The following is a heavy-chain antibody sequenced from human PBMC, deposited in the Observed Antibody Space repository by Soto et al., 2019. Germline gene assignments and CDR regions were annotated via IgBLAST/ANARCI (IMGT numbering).Heavy chain of an antibody. J-gene: IGHJ3*02. CDR1: GYPVTAYY. V-gene: IGHV1-2*02. D-gene: IGHD3-3*01. CDR3: ARGGGVGVAGSAAFDM. CDR2: INPATGAA. Sequence: QLHLVQSGAVVKKPGASVTVSCSASGYPVTAYYMHWVRQAPGRGLEWMGGINPATGAAKYTQTFQGRVTMTRDTSTSTVFMEPSGLNSEDTAVFYCARGGGVGVAGSAAFDMWGQGTLVTVSS.